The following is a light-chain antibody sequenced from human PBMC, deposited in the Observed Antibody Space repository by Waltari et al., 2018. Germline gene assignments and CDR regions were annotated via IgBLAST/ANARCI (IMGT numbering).Light chain of an antibody. CDR2: AAS. CDR3: QQYYSYPRT. J-gene: IGKJ1*01. Sequence: DIQMTQSPSSLSASVGDRVTITCRASQSISSYLNWYQQKPGKAPKLLFYAASSLQSGVPSRFSGSGSGTDFTLTISCLQSEDFATYYCQQYYSYPRTFGQGTKVEIK. CDR1: QSISSY. V-gene: IGKV1-39*01.